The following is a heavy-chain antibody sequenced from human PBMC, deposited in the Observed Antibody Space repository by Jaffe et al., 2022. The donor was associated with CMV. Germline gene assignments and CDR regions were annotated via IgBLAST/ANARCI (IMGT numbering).Heavy chain of an antibody. CDR1: GFTFSSYW. J-gene: IGHJ5*02. D-gene: IGHD3-22*01. V-gene: IGHV3-7*01. Sequence: EVQLVESGGGLVQPGGSLRLSCAASGFTFSSYWMSWVRQAPGKGLEWVANIKQDGSEKYYVDSVKGRFTISRDNAKNSLYLQMNSLRAEDTAVYYCARDRYYYDSSGYEGPWFDPWGQGTLVTVSS. CDR2: IKQDGSEK. CDR3: ARDRYYYDSSGYEGPWFDP.